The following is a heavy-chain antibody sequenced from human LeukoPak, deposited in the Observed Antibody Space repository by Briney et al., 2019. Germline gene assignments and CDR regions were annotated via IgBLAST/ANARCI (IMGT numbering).Heavy chain of an antibody. CDR3: ARVGDFWSGYYLEEFFDS. V-gene: IGHV3-7*01. J-gene: IGHJ4*02. CDR1: GFTFSSYW. Sequence: GGSLRLSCAASGFTFSSYWMSWVRQAPGKGREWVANIKQDGSEKYYVDSVKGRFTISRDNAKNSLYLQMNSLRAEDTAVYYCARVGDFWSGYYLEEFFDSWGQGTLVTVSS. CDR2: IKQDGSEK. D-gene: IGHD3-3*01.